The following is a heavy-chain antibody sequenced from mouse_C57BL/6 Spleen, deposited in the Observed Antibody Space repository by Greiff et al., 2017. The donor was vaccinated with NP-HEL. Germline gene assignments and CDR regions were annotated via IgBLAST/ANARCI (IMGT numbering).Heavy chain of an antibody. CDR3: ARGALLRSWFAY. CDR1: GFTFSSYA. CDR2: ISDGGSYT. V-gene: IGHV5-4*03. Sequence: EVMLVESGGGLVKPGGSLKLSCAASGFTFSSYAMSWVRQTPEKRLEWVATISDGGSYTYYPDNVKGRFTISRDNAKNNLYLQMSHLKSEDTAMYYCARGALLRSWFAYWGQGTLVTVSA. J-gene: IGHJ3*01. D-gene: IGHD1-1*01.